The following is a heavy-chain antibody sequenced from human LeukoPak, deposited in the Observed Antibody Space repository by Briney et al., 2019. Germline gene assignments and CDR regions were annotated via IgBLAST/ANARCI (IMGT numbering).Heavy chain of an antibody. Sequence: PGGSLRLSCAASGFGFSNSWMSWVRQAPGKGLEWVANIRQDGSVKYYVSSVKGRFTISRDNAENSLYLQMNSLRAEDTAVYYCATSSDAPGNYWGQGTLVTVSS. CDR3: ATSSDAPGNY. CDR2: IRQDGSVK. CDR1: GFGFSNSW. V-gene: IGHV3-7*01. D-gene: IGHD2-2*01. J-gene: IGHJ4*02.